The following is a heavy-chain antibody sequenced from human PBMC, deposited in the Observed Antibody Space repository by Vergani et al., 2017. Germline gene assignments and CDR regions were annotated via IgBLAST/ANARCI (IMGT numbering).Heavy chain of an antibody. CDR2: INHSGST. Sequence: QLQLQESGPGLVKPSETLSITCTVSGGPISRRSHYWSWIRQPPGKGLEWIGEINHSGSTNHNPSHKSRVTISVDMSKNQLSLKLSSVTAADTAVYYCARGAVSYYGSGRLYDYYYMDVWGKGTTVTVSS. CDR1: GGPISRRSHY. V-gene: IGHV4-39*07. D-gene: IGHD3-10*01. CDR3: ARGAVSYYGSGRLYDYYYMDV. J-gene: IGHJ6*03.